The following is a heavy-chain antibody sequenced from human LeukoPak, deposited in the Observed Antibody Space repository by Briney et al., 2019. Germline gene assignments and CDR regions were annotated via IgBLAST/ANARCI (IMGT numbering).Heavy chain of an antibody. D-gene: IGHD3-10*01. V-gene: IGHV3-21*01. CDR3: ARDYPLWFGELPTDY. J-gene: IGHJ4*02. CDR1: GFTFSSYN. CDR2: ISSSSSYI. Sequence: GSLRLSFAASGFTFSSYNMNWVRQAPGKGLEWVSSISSSSSYIYYADSVKGRFTISRDNAKNSLYLQMNSLRAEDTAVYYCARDYPLWFGELPTDYWGQGTLVTVSS.